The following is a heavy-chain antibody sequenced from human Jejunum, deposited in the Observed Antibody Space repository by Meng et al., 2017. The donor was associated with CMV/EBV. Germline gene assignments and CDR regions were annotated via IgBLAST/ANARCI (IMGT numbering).Heavy chain of an antibody. D-gene: IGHD4-23*01. CDR3: ARDRTTTGVNYFDY. CDR1: GRSISSSNYH. J-gene: IGHJ4*02. V-gene: IGHV4-39*07. CDR2: IYYSGIT. Sequence: QLQLQESGPGLVNPSETLSLTCTVSGRSISSSNYHWGWIRQTPGKGLEWIGSIYYSGITYYNPSLKSRVTISVDTSKNQFSLKLSSVTAADTAVYYCARDRTTTGVNYFDYWGQGTLVTVSS.